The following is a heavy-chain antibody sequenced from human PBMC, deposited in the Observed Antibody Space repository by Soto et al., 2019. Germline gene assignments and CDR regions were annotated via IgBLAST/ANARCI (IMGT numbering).Heavy chain of an antibody. D-gene: IGHD3-10*01. CDR1: GGSISSRKW. J-gene: IGHJ5*02. CDR2: IYHSGST. CDR3: ARDLAYYYGSGTNWFDP. Sequence: GAGPGGSISSRKWSSWVRQPPAKGLEWMVEIYHSGSTTYNPSLKSRVTISVDKSKNQFSLKLRSVNAADTAVYYCARDLAYYYGSGTNWFDPWGQQTLVTISS. V-gene: IGHV4-4*02.